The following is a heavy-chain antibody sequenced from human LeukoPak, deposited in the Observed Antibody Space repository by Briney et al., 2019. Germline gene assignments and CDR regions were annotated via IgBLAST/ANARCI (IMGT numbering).Heavy chain of an antibody. J-gene: IGHJ2*01. CDR3: AKDPSYWYFDL. V-gene: IGHV3-23*01. CDR1: GFSFSTYA. CDR2: ISGSGEST. Sequence: GGSLRLSCAASGFSFSTYAMSWGRQAPGKGLEWVSGISGSGESTNYADSVKGRFTISRDNSKNTLYLQMNSLTAEDTAVYYCAKDPSYWYFDLWGRGTLVTVSS.